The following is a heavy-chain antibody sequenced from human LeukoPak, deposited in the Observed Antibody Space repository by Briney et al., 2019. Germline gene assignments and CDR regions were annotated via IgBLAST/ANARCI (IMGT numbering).Heavy chain of an antibody. Sequence: PGGSLRLSCAASGFTFSRFGMHWVRQAPGKGLEWVAFIRYDGSNKYYADSVKGRFTISRDNSKNTLYLQMNSLRAEDTAVYYCARGQVYCSGGSCYRLYYFDYWGQGTLVTVSS. CDR3: ARGQVYCSGGSCYRLYYFDY. D-gene: IGHD2-15*01. CDR1: GFTFSRFG. V-gene: IGHV3-30*02. CDR2: IRYDGSNK. J-gene: IGHJ4*02.